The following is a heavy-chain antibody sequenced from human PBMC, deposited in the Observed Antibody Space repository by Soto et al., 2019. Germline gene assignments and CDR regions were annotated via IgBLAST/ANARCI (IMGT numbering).Heavy chain of an antibody. V-gene: IGHV1-69*04. J-gene: IGHJ4*02. Sequence: QVQLVQSGAEVKRPGSSVKVSCKASGDTFNFYYINWVRQAPGLGLEWMGRVNPILSMSNYAQTFQGRVTMTADKSTSTAYMELSGLRSEDTAIYCCATSYGSGYRGFDFWGQGALVTVSS. CDR2: VNPILSMS. CDR3: ATSYGSGYRGFDF. CDR1: GDTFNFYY. D-gene: IGHD3-10*01.